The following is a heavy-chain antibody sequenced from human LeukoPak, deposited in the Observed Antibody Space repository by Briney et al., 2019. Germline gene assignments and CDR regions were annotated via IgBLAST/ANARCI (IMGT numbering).Heavy chain of an antibody. V-gene: IGHV3-7*01. Sequence: GGSLRLSCAVSGFNFRDHWMDWVRQAPGKGLEWVGHIKTDGSETYYVDSVEGRFTISRDNSKNTLYLQMNSLRAEDTAVYYCAKGYYDSGPWGQGTLVTVSS. D-gene: IGHD3-22*01. CDR3: AKGYYDSGP. CDR2: IKTDGSET. J-gene: IGHJ5*02. CDR1: GFNFRDHW.